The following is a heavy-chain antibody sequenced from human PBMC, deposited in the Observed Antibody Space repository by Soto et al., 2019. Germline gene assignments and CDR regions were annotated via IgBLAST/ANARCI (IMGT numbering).Heavy chain of an antibody. CDR3: AKSSGGSSWYPPDH. J-gene: IGHJ4*02. CDR1: GFIFSSYG. D-gene: IGHD6-13*01. CDR2: TANDGSAQ. V-gene: IGHV3-30*18. Sequence: VQLVESGGGVVQPGGSLRLSCAASGFIFSSYGMQWVRQSPGEGREWVATTANDGSAQYYADSVKGRFTISRDNSKNTLFLQMESLRPEDTGVYYCAKSSGGSSWYPPDHWGQGTLVTVSS.